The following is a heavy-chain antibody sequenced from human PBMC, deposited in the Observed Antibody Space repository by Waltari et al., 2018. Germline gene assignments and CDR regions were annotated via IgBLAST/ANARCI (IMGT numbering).Heavy chain of an antibody. CDR1: GYSISSGYY. Sequence: AVSGYSISSGYYWGWIRQPPGKGLEWIGSIYHSGSTYYNPSLKSRVTISVDTSKNQFSLKLSSVTAADTAVYYCARDGFEITIFGVVTYYYGMDVWGQGTTVTVSS. D-gene: IGHD3-3*01. V-gene: IGHV4-38-2*01. CDR2: IYHSGST. J-gene: IGHJ6*02. CDR3: ARDGFEITIFGVVTYYYGMDV.